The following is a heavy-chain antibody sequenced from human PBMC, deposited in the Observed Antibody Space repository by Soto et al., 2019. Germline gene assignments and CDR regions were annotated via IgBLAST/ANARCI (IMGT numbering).Heavy chain of an antibody. J-gene: IGHJ6*02. CDR3: ARGPTRGLRYFDWFSYYGMYV. Sequence: PSETLSLTCTVSCVSIRASSYYCSWLRQPPGKGLEWNGEINHSGSTNYTPSLKSRVTISVGTSKDQFSLKLSSVTAADTAVYYCARGPTRGLRYFDWFSYYGMYVWGQGTTVT. V-gene: IGHV4-34*01. CDR1: CVSIRASSYY. CDR2: INHSGST. D-gene: IGHD3-9*01.